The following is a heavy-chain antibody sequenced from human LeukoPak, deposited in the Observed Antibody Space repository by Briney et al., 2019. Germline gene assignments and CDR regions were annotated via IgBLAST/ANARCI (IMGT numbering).Heavy chain of an antibody. Sequence: GRSLRLSCVASGFAFNTQAMHWVRQAPGKGLEWLAVMSLDGSSIYYADSVRGRFTISRDNSKNTLFLQMSSLRVEDTAFYYCARDRGKLRYLDLWGQGTLLTVSS. V-gene: IGHV3-30*15. CDR1: GFAFNTQA. D-gene: IGHD3-9*01. J-gene: IGHJ4*02. CDR3: ARDRGKLRYLDL. CDR2: MSLDGSSI.